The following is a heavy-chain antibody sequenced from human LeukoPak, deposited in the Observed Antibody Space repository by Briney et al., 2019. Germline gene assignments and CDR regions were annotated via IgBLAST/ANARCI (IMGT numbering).Heavy chain of an antibody. D-gene: IGHD3-3*01. J-gene: IGHJ4*02. Sequence: GGSLRLSCAASGFTFSSYAMHWVRQAPGKGLEWVAVISYDGSNKYYADSVKGRFTISRDNSKNTLYLQMNSLRAKDTAVYYCARDGLTYYDFWSGYFFHDYWGQGTLVTVSS. V-gene: IGHV3-30-3*01. CDR2: ISYDGSNK. CDR1: GFTFSSYA. CDR3: ARDGLTYYDFWSGYFFHDY.